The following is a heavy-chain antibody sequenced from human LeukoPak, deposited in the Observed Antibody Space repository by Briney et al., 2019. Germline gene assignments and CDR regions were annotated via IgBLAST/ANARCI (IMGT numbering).Heavy chain of an antibody. CDR2: ISWDGAGT. CDR1: GFTFDDYA. Sequence: GGSLRLSCAASGFTFDDYAMHWVRQAPGKGLEWVSLISWDGAGTYYADSVKGRFTISRDDSKSSLYLQMNSLTAEDTALYYCAKDLSVHDALDIWGQGTMVTVSS. V-gene: IGHV3-43D*04. CDR3: AKDLSVHDALDI. D-gene: IGHD3-16*02. J-gene: IGHJ3*02.